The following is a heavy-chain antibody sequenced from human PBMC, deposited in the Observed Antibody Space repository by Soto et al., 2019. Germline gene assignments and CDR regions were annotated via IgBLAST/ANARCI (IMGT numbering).Heavy chain of an antibody. V-gene: IGHV4-31*03. CDR2: IYHSGNT. Sequence: QVQLQESGPGLVKPSQTLSLTCTVSGASISSGDHYWNWIRQHPGTGLEWIGYIYHSGNTYYNPSLKSRVSMSLDTSKNQFSLTLSSVTAADTAVYHCARGEGHQLLFFLDAWGQGRQVIVSS. CDR1: GASISSGDHY. J-gene: IGHJ5*02. CDR3: ARGEGHQLLFFLDA. D-gene: IGHD2-21*01.